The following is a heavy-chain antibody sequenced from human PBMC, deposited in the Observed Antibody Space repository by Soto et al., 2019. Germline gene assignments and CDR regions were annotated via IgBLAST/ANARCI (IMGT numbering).Heavy chain of an antibody. CDR2: IIPILGIA. Sequence: SVKVSCKASGGTFSSYTISWVRQAPGQGLEWMGRIIPILGIANYAQKFQGRVTITADKSTSTAYMELSSLRSEDTDVYYCEACFCSGGSCYYYYGMDVWRSGTPVTV. CDR3: EACFCSGGSCYYYYGMDV. J-gene: IGHJ6*02. V-gene: IGHV1-69*02. CDR1: GGTFSSYT. D-gene: IGHD2-15*01.